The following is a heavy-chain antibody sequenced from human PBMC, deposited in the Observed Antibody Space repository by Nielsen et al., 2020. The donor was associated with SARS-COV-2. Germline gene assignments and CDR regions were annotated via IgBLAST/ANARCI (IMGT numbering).Heavy chain of an antibody. D-gene: IGHD1-7*01. J-gene: IGHJ6*03. CDR3: ARDLTGTNYYYYYYMDV. V-gene: IGHV3-21*01. CDR1: GFTFSSYG. CDR2: ISSSSSYI. Sequence: GGSLRLSCAASGFTFSSYGMHWVRQAPGKGLEWISSISSSSSYIYYADSVKGRFTISRDNAKNSLYLQMNSLRAEDTAVYYCARDLTGTNYYYYYYMDVWGKGTTVTVSS.